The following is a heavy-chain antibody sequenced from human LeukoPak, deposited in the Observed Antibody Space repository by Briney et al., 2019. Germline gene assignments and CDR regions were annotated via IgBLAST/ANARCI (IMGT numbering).Heavy chain of an antibody. J-gene: IGHJ5*02. V-gene: IGHV4-59*01. CDR1: GGSISPYY. CDR3: ARGPLSSRTTWTWFDP. CDR2: IYYNGNT. D-gene: IGHD6-13*01. Sequence: PSETLSLTCIVSGGSISPYYWTWIRQPPGKGLEWIGYIYYNGNTNYNPSLKSRITISVDTSKNQFSLRLKSVTAADTAVYYCARGPLSSRTTWTWFDPWGQGTLVTVSS.